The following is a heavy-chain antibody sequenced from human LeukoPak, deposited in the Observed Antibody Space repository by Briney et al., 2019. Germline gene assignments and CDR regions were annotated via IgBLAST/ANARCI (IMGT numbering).Heavy chain of an antibody. CDR3: ARDNSVRDEAWWFNP. V-gene: IGHV1-18*01. CDR2: ISAYNGHT. D-gene: IGHD5-24*01. J-gene: IGHJ5*02. Sequence: ASVKVSCKASGYTFNSYGISWVRQAPGQGLEWMGWISAYNGHTNYAQKFQGRVTLTRDMSTSTDYLELSSLRSEDTAVYYCARDNSVRDEAWWFNPWGQGTLVTVSS. CDR1: GYTFNSYG.